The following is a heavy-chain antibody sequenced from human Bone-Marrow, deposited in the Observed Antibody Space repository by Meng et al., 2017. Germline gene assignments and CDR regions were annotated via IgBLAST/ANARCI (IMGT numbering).Heavy chain of an antibody. CDR2: IYSGGST. J-gene: IGHJ3*02. Sequence: GESLKISCAASGFTVSSNYMSWVRQAPGKGLEWVSVIYSGGSTYYADSVKGRFTISRHNSKNTLYLQMNSLRAEDTAVYYCARVRWDYDSSGYRRAFDIWVQGTMVTVS. CDR1: GFTVSSNY. V-gene: IGHV3-53*04. CDR3: ARVRWDYDSSGYRRAFDI. D-gene: IGHD3-22*01.